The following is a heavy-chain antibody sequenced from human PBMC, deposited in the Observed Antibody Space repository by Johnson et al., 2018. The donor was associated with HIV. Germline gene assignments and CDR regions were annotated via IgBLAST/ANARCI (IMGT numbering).Heavy chain of an antibody. CDR3: ASGVVVADDAFDI. Sequence: QLVESGGGVVQPGRSLRLSCAASGFTFSSYAMHWVRQAPGKGLEWVAVISYDGSNKYYADSVKGRFTISRDNSKNTLYLQMNSLRAEDTAVYYCASGVVVADDAFDIWGQGTMVTVSS. CDR2: ISYDGSNK. V-gene: IGHV3-30-3*01. CDR1: GFTFSSYA. J-gene: IGHJ3*02. D-gene: IGHD2-21*01.